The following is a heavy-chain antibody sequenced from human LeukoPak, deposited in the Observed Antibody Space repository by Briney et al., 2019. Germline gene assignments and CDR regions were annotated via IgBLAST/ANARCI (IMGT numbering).Heavy chain of an antibody. CDR3: ARDSLTIAAAASFDY. V-gene: IGHV1-18*01. J-gene: IGHJ4*02. CDR2: ISAYNGNT. D-gene: IGHD6-13*01. Sequence: ASVKVSCKASGYTFTSYGISWVRQAPGQGLEWMGWISAYNGNTNYAQKLQGRVTMTRDTSTSTVYMELSSLRSEDTAVYYCARDSLTIAAAASFDYWGQGTLVTVSS. CDR1: GYTFTSYG.